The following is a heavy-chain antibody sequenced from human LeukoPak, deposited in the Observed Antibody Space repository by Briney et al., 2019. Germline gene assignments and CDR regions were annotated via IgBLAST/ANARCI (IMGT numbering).Heavy chain of an antibody. Sequence: SETLSLTCAVYGGSFSGYYWSWIRQPPGKGLEWIGEINHSGSTNYNPSLKSRVTISVDTSKNQFSLKLSSVTAADTAVYYCARYYDSSGYYDDYWGQGTLVTVSS. J-gene: IGHJ4*02. CDR1: GGSFSGYY. D-gene: IGHD3-22*01. V-gene: IGHV4-34*01. CDR2: INHSGST. CDR3: ARYYDSSGYYDDY.